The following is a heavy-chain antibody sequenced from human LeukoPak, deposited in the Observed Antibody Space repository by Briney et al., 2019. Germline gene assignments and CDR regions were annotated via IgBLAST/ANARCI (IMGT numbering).Heavy chain of an antibody. Sequence: SETLSLTCAVYGGSFSSYYWDWIRQPPGKGLEWIGSIYYSGSTYYNPSLKSRVTISVDTSKNQFSLKLSSVTAADTAVYYCARLDPGPDDYWGQGTLVTVSS. V-gene: IGHV4-39*01. CDR3: ARLDPGPDDY. J-gene: IGHJ4*02. D-gene: IGHD1-14*01. CDR1: GGSFSSYY. CDR2: IYYSGST.